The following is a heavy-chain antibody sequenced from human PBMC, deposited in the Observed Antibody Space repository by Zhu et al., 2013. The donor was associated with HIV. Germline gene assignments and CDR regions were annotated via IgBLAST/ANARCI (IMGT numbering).Heavy chain of an antibody. V-gene: IGHV1-69*06. J-gene: IGHJ4*02. CDR2: HPYLWYS. CDR3: ATDNSITILVVVSRPYFDY. D-gene: IGHD3-3*01. CDR1: GGTFSSYA. Sequence: QVQLVQSGAEVKKPGSSVKVSCKASGGTFSSYAISWVRQAPGQGLEWMGGDHPYLWYSKLRTEVPGRESRLPRTNTTSTAYMELSSLRSEDTAVYYCATDNSITILVVVSRPYFDYWGRGNPGHRLL.